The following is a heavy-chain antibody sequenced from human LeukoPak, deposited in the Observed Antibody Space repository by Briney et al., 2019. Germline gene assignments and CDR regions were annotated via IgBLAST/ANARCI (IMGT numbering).Heavy chain of an antibody. D-gene: IGHD4-17*01. Sequence: PSQTLSLTCTVSGGSISSGGYYWSWIRQHPGKGLEWIGYIYYSGSTYYNPSLKSRVTISVDTSKNQFSLKLSSVTAADTAVYYCARGTRPYGYGMDVWGQGTTVTVSS. CDR1: GGSISSGGYY. CDR3: ARGTRPYGYGMDV. V-gene: IGHV4-31*03. CDR2: IYYSGST. J-gene: IGHJ6*02.